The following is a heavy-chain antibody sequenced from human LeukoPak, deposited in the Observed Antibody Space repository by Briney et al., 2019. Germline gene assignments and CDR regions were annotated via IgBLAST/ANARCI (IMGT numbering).Heavy chain of an antibody. Sequence: GASVKVSCKASGGTFSSYAISWVRQAPGQGLEWMGGIIPIFGTANYAQKFQGRVTITADESTSTAYMELSSLRSEDTAVYYCARGIYDRYGFDYWGQGTLVTVSS. J-gene: IGHJ4*02. D-gene: IGHD5/OR15-5a*01. CDR3: ARGIYDRYGFDY. V-gene: IGHV1-69*13. CDR1: GGTFSSYA. CDR2: IIPIFGTA.